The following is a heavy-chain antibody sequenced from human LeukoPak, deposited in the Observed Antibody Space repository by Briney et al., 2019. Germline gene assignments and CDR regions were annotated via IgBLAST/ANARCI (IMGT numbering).Heavy chain of an antibody. CDR2: IYYSGST. CDR1: GGSISSYY. V-gene: IGHV4-39*01. J-gene: IGHJ3*02. CDR3: SRVVTARADAFYI. D-gene: IGHD2-21*02. Sequence: SETLSLTCTVSGGSISSYYWGWLRQPPGKGLEWIGSIYYSGSTYYNPSLKSRVTISVDTSKNQFSLMLSSVPAADPASFFSSRVVTARADAFYIWGQGTMVTVSS.